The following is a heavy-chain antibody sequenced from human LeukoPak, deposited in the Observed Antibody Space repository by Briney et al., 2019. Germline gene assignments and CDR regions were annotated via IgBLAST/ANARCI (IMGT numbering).Heavy chain of an antibody. J-gene: IGHJ6*03. CDR3: ARAIFGVVGYYYYYMDV. D-gene: IGHD3-3*01. Sequence: PSETLSLTCTVSGGSIGSYYWSWIRQPPGKGLEWIGYIYYSGSTNYNPSLKSRVTISVDTSKNQFSLKLSSVTAADTAVYYCARAIFGVVGYYYYYMDVWGKGTTVTVSS. CDR2: IYYSGST. CDR1: GGSIGSYY. V-gene: IGHV4-59*01.